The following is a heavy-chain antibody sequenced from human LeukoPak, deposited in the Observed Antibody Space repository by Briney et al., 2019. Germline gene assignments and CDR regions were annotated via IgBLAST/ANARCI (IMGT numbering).Heavy chain of an antibody. CDR1: GYTFTSYA. V-gene: IGHV7-4-1*02. CDR2: INTNTGNP. Sequence: ASVKVSCKASGYTFTSYAMNWVRQAPGQGLEWMGWINTNTGNPTYAQGFTGRFVFSLDTSVSTAYLQISSLKAEDTAVYYCARGEADGYSSGWCCDYWGQGTLVTVSS. J-gene: IGHJ4*02. CDR3: ARGEADGYSSGWCCDY. D-gene: IGHD6-19*01.